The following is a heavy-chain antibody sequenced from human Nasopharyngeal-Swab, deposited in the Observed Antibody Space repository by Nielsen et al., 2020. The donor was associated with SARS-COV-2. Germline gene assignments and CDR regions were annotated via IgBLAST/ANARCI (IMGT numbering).Heavy chain of an antibody. CDR2: IYYSGST. CDR1: GGSISSYY. V-gene: IGHV4-59*01. CDR3: ARTKPNCSGGSCLDY. D-gene: IGHD2-15*01. Sequence: GSLRLSCTVSGGSISSYYWSWIRQPPGKGLEWIGYIYYSGSTNYNPSLKSRVTISVDTSKNQFSLKLSSVTAADTAVYYCARTKPNCSGGSCLDYWGQGTLVTVSS. J-gene: IGHJ4*02.